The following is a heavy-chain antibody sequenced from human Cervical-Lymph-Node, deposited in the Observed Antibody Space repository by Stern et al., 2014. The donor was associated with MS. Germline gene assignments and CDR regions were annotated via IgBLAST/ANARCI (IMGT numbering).Heavy chain of an antibody. CDR3: ARRAAGYHYYYGMDV. Sequence: QVQLQESGPGVVKPSETLSLTCTVSGGSISDSSYYWDWIRQPPEKGLDWIGSINYSGDTYYKPPLKSRVTITVDTTKNQFSLKLNSVSAADRAVYYCARRAAGYHYYYGMDVWGQGTTVTVSS. V-gene: IGHV4-39*01. CDR1: GGSISDSSYY. J-gene: IGHJ6*02. D-gene: IGHD6-13*01. CDR2: INYSGDT.